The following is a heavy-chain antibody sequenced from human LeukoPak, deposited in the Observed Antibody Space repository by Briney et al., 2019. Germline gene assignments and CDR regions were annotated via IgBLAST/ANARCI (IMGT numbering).Heavy chain of an antibody. D-gene: IGHD3-10*01. CDR2: IIPILGIA. Sequence: ASVKVSCKASGYTLTSYGISWVRQAPGQGLEWMGRIIPILGIANYAQKFQGRVTITADKSTSTAYMEPSSLRSEDTAVYYCARDYYGSGSYYQPDYGMDVWGQGTTVTVSS. CDR3: ARDYYGSGSYYQPDYGMDV. CDR1: GYTLTSYG. J-gene: IGHJ6*02. V-gene: IGHV1-69*04.